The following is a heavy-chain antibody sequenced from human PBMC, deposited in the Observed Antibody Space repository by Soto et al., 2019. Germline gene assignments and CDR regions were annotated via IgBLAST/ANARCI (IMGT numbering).Heavy chain of an antibody. CDR1: GYTFSSYY. CDR3: ARDLASETGTTY. V-gene: IGHV1-46*01. CDR2: INPNSGNT. D-gene: IGHD1-7*01. J-gene: IGHJ4*02. Sequence: QVQLVQSGTEVKKPGASVKVSCKTSGYTFSSYYIHWVRQAPGQGLEWMGIINPNSGNTSYAQKFQGRVTMTRDTSTSTVYMELSSLRSEDTAVYSCARDLASETGTTYWGQGTLVTVSS.